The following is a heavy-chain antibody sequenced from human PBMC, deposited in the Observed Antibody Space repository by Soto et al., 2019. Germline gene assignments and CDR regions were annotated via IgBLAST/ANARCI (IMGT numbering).Heavy chain of an antibody. D-gene: IGHD1-26*01. J-gene: IGHJ4*02. CDR2: TYYRARWYY. CDR3: ARGHHGVGVANFGY. V-gene: IGHV6-1*01. Sequence: SQTLSLTSAISGDSVSSNSASWDWIRQSPSRGLEWLGRTYYRARWYYDYAESVNRRISINPDTSNNQFYLHLNSVTPEDTAVYYCARGHHGVGVANFGYWGQGTQVTVSS. CDR1: GDSVSSNSAS.